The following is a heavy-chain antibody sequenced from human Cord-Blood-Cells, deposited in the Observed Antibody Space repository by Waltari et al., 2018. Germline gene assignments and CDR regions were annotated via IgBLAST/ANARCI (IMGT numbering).Heavy chain of an antibody. CDR3: AISITGTTDY. CDR2: INHSGST. Sequence: QVQLQQWGAGLLKPSATLSLTCAVYGGSFSGCSCSGIRQPPGKGLEWIGEINHSGSTNYNPSLKSRVTISVDTSKNQFSLKLSSVTAADTAVYYCAISITGTTDYWGQGTLVTVSS. CDR1: GGSFSGCS. V-gene: IGHV4-34*01. J-gene: IGHJ4*02. D-gene: IGHD1-7*01.